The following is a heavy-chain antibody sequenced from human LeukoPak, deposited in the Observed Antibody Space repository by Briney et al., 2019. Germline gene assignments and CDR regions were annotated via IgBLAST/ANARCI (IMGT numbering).Heavy chain of an antibody. CDR3: ARHDDDYYGSGAHFDY. D-gene: IGHD3-10*01. Sequence: SETLSLTCTVSSGSISTSNYYWGWVRQPPGKALEWIGNIFYSGSTYYSPSLKSRVTISLDTSRNHFSLKLSSVTAADTAVYYCARHDDDYYGSGAHFDYWGQGTLVTVSS. J-gene: IGHJ4*02. V-gene: IGHV4-39*01. CDR2: IFYSGST. CDR1: SGSISTSNYY.